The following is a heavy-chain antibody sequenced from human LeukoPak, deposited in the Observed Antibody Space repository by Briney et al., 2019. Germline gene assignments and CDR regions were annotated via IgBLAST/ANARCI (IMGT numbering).Heavy chain of an antibody. CDR2: ISSSSSTI. CDR3: ARGKYYGSGSPFDY. V-gene: IGHV3-48*02. D-gene: IGHD3-10*01. J-gene: IGHJ4*02. Sequence: GGSLRLSCAASGFTFSSYSMNWVRQAPGKGREWVSYISSSSSTIYYADSVKGRFTISRDNAKNSLYLQMNSLRDEDTAVYYCARGKYYGSGSPFDYWGQGTLVTVSS. CDR1: GFTFSSYS.